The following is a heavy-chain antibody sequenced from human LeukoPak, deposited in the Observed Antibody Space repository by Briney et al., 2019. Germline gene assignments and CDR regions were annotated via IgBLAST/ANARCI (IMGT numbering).Heavy chain of an antibody. CDR3: AHRGKYLTWFDP. Sequence: SGPTLVKPTQTLTLTCTFSGFSLTNSAVGVGWIRKPPGQALEWLALIYSDDDKRYNPSLKTRLSITKDTSKNQEVLTMTNVDLVDTATYFCAHRGKYLTWFDPWGQGTLVIVSS. CDR2: IYSDDDK. J-gene: IGHJ5*02. CDR1: GFSLTNSAVG. D-gene: IGHD2/OR15-2a*01. V-gene: IGHV2-5*02.